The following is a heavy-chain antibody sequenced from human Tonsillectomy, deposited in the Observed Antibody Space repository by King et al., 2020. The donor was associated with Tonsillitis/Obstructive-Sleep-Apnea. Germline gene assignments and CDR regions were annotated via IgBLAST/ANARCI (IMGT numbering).Heavy chain of an antibody. D-gene: IGHD5/OR15-5a*01. Sequence: VQLVESGGGLVKPGESLRLSCVVSGFTFSNAWMSGVRQAPGKGLEWVGRINTNADVGTIDYGAPVKGRFTISRDDSENTVYLQMNSLKTEDTAVYYCTLRSSIRGQGTLVTVSS. V-gene: IGHV3-15*05. J-gene: IGHJ4*02. CDR1: GFTFSNAW. CDR2: INTNADVGTI. CDR3: TLRSSI.